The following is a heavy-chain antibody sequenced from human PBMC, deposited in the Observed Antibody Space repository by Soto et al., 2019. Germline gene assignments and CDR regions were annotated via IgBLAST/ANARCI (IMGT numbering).Heavy chain of an antibody. V-gene: IGHV1-69*13. CDR1: GGTFSSYA. CDR2: ITPIFGTA. CDR3: ARHSSGYDNYYYYYDMDI. J-gene: IGHJ6*02. D-gene: IGHD5-12*01. Sequence: ASVKVSCKASGGTFSSYAFSWVRQAPGQGLEWMGGITPIFGTANYAQNFQGRVTITADESTSTAYMELSSLRSEDTAVYYCARHSSGYDNYYYYYDMDIWGQGTTVTV.